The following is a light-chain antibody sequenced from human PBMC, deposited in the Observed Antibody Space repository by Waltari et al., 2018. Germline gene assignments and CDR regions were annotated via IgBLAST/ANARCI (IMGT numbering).Light chain of an antibody. J-gene: IGLJ2*01. V-gene: IGLV2-14*03. CDR2: DVA. CDR1: SSVVGGYKY. CDR3: SSYSTTSAVV. Sequence: QSAPTQPASVSGSPGQSLSAPSKRTSSVVGGYKYVSWYQHHPGKAPKLLIYDVAKRPAGVSDRFSGSKTGNTASLTISGLRAEDEAFYYCSSYSTTSAVVFGGGTKMTVL.